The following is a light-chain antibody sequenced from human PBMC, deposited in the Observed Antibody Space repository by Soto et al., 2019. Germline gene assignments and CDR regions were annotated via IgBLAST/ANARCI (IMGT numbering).Light chain of an antibody. J-gene: IGKJ4*01. CDR1: QSISSNY. Sequence: EIVLMQSPGTLSLSPGERATLSCRASQSISSNYLAWYQQKPGQAPRLLIDGASSRATGIPDRFSGSGSGTDFTLTISRLVPEDFAVYYCQRYGSSPPLTFGGGTKVDIK. CDR3: QRYGSSPPLT. CDR2: GAS. V-gene: IGKV3-20*01.